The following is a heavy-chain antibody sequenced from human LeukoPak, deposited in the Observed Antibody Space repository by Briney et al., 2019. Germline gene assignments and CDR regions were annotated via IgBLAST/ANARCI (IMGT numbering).Heavy chain of an antibody. Sequence: ASVKVSCKASGGTFSSYAISWVRQAPGQGLEWMGWINPNSGGTNYAQKFQGRVTMTRDTSISTAYMELSRLRSDDTAVYYCARDFGDYGGFDYWGQGTLVTVSS. CDR1: GGTFSSYA. D-gene: IGHD4-17*01. CDR3: ARDFGDYGGFDY. CDR2: INPNSGGT. V-gene: IGHV1-2*02. J-gene: IGHJ4*02.